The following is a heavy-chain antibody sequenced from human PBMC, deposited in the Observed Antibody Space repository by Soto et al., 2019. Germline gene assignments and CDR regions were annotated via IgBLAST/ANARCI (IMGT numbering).Heavy chain of an antibody. CDR1: GDSVSSGIYY. J-gene: IGHJ4*02. V-gene: IGHV4-61*01. CDR3: ARRLASKQKYFFDF. CDR2: VYYTGST. Sequence: QVQLQESGPGLVKPSETLSLTCTVSGDSVSSGIYYWSWIRQPPGQGLEWIGYVYYTGSTNYNPTPQIGVTISINTPKNQFSLRLRSVTATDTAMYYWARRLASKQKYFFDFWGQGPQTTVSS. D-gene: IGHD3-9*01.